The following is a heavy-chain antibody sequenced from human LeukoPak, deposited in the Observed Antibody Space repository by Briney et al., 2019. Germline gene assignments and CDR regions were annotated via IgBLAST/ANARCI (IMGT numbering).Heavy chain of an antibody. D-gene: IGHD3-22*01. V-gene: IGHV4-39*07. Sequence: PSETLSLTCTVSGGSISSTIYYWGWIRQPPGKGLEWIGSIYYSGSTYYNPSLKSRVTISVDTSKNQFSLKLSSVTAADTAVYYCAGVGGYYRVDYWGQGTLVTVSS. CDR3: AGVGGYYRVDY. CDR1: GGSISSTIYY. CDR2: IYYSGST. J-gene: IGHJ4*02.